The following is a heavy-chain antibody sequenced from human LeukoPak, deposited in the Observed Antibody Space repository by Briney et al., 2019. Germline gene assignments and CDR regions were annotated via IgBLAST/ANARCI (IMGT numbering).Heavy chain of an antibody. Sequence: PGGSLRLSCTASGLTFSSFAMSWVRQAPGKGLEWVSAMSGSGRSTYYADTVRGRFTVSRDNSKNMLYLQMNSLRAEDTALYYCAKMKGATYHYYYAMDVWGKGTTVAVSS. V-gene: IGHV3-23*01. J-gene: IGHJ6*04. CDR1: GLTFSSFA. CDR2: MSGSGRST. D-gene: IGHD5-24*01. CDR3: AKMKGATYHYYYAMDV.